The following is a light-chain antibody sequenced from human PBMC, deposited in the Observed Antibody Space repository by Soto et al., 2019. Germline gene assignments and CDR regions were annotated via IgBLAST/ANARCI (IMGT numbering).Light chain of an antibody. CDR3: SSYAGSNNLV. V-gene: IGLV2-8*01. Sequence: QSALTQPPSASGSPGQSVTISCTGTSSDVGGYNYVSWYQQHPGKAPKLMVYEVSKRPSGVRDSFSGSKSGNTASLTVSGPQAEDEADYYCSSYAGSNNLVFGGGTKLTVL. CDR2: EVS. J-gene: IGLJ2*01. CDR1: SSDVGGYNY.